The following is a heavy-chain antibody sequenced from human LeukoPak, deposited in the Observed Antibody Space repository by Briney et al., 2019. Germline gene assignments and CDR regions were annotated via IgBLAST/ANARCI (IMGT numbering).Heavy chain of an antibody. V-gene: IGHV3-48*03. CDR1: GFTFSSYE. D-gene: IGHD2-2*01. CDR2: ISSSGSTI. J-gene: IGHJ3*02. CDR3: ARHSEGPVNDAFDI. Sequence: GGSLRPSCAASGFTFSSYEMNWVRQAPGKGLEWVSYISSSGSTIYYADSVKGRFTISRDNAKKSLYLQMNSLRAEDTAVYYCARHSEGPVNDAFDIWGQGTKVTVSS.